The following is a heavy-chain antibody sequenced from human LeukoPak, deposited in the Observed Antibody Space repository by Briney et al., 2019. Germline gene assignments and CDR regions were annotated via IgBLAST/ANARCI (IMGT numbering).Heavy chain of an antibody. J-gene: IGHJ4*02. CDR2: IYPGDSDT. CDR1: GYIFTSYW. Sequence: GESLKISCKDSGYIFTSYWIGWVRQMPGKGLEWMGIIYPGDSDTRYSPSFQGQVTISADKSLSTAYLQWSSLKASDTATYYCASSTMAGYSSGFDYWGQGTLVTVSS. CDR3: ASSTMAGYSSGFDY. D-gene: IGHD6-19*01. V-gene: IGHV5-51*01.